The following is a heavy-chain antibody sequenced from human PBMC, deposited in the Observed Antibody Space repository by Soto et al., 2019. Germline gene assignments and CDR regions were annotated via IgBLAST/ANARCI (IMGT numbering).Heavy chain of an antibody. V-gene: IGHV4-59*01. J-gene: IGHJ4*02. D-gene: IGHD1-1*01. Sequence: QVQLQESGPGLVRPSETLSLTCTVSGVSISDYYWTWIRQPPGKGLEWIGYIHYSGSTNYHPSLSSRVTISVDTSKNQFSLNLGSVTAADTAVYYCARGRRQLAGGEYFDNWGQGTLVTVSS. CDR2: IHYSGST. CDR3: ARGRRQLAGGEYFDN. CDR1: GVSISDYY.